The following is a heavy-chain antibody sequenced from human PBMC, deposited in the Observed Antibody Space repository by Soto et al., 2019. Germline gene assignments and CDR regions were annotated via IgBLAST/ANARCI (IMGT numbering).Heavy chain of an antibody. CDR2: ISGRGDST. J-gene: IGHJ4*02. Sequence: AGGSLRLSFATPWFTFFSYSIRWVRQAPGKGLEWVSAISGRGDSTYYADFVKGRFTISRDNSKNTLYLQMNSLRAEDTAVFYCAVRSGWHFDYWGQGSLVTVSS. CDR1: WFTFFSYS. CDR3: AVRSGWHFDY. V-gene: IGHV3-23*01. D-gene: IGHD6-19*01.